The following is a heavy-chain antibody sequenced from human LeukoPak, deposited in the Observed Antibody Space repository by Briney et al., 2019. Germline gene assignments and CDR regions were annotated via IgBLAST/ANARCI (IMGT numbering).Heavy chain of an antibody. V-gene: IGHV4-59*01. J-gene: IGHJ4*02. Sequence: SETLSLTCTVSGGSISSYYWSWIRQPPGKGLEWIGYIYYSGSTNYNPSLKSRVTISVDTSKNQFSLKLSSVTAADTAVYYCARAPRWETYYFDYWGQGTLVTVSS. D-gene: IGHD1-26*01. CDR1: GGSISSYY. CDR2: IYYSGST. CDR3: ARAPRWETYYFDY.